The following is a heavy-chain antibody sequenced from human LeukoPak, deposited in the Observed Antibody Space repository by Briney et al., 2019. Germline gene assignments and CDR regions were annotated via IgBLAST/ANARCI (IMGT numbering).Heavy chain of an antibody. V-gene: IGHV1-8*03. D-gene: IGHD3-22*01. CDR2: MDPNSGET. CDR3: ARGQGFITMILPGRAFDI. CDR1: GYTLTSYD. Sequence: ASVKVSCKASGYTLTSYDINWVRQAPGQGLEWMGWMDPNSGETGYAQKFQGRVTITRDTSISTAYMELSSLRSEDTAVYYCARGQGFITMILPGRAFDIWGQGTMVTVSS. J-gene: IGHJ3*02.